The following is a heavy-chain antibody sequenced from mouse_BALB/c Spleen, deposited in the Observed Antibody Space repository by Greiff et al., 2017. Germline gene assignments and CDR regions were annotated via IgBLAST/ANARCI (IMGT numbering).Heavy chain of an antibody. CDR2: ISTYYGDA. CDR3: ASGDGYDDGFAY. J-gene: IGHJ3*01. Sequence: QVQLQQSGAELVRPGVSVKISCKGSGYTFTDYAMHWVKQSHAKSLEWIGVISTYYGDASYNQKFKGKATMTVDKSSSTAYMELARLTSEDSAIYYCASGDGYDDGFAYWGQGTLVTVSA. V-gene: IGHV1S137*01. CDR1: GYTFTDYA. D-gene: IGHD2-2*01.